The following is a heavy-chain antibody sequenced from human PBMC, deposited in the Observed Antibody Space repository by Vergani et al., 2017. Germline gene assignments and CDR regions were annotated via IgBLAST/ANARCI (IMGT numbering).Heavy chain of an antibody. Sequence: QVQLVESGGGVVQPGRSLRLSCAASGFTFSSYGMHWVRQAPGKGLEWVAVIWYDGSNKYYGDSVKGRFTISRDSSKNTLYLQMNSLRSEDTAVYYCARDKYGSSTSCFHGWFDPWGQGTLVTVSS. CDR3: ARDKYGSSTSCFHGWFDP. D-gene: IGHD2-2*01. V-gene: IGHV3-33*01. CDR1: GFTFSSYG. CDR2: IWYDGSNK. J-gene: IGHJ5*02.